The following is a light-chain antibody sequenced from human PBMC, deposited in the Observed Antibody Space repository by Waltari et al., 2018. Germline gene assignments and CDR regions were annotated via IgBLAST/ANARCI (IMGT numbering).Light chain of an antibody. CDR1: ESVITF. V-gene: IGKV3-11*01. CDR2: DAS. Sequence: ETVLTQYPATLSLSPGGRATLACRASESVITFLSWYQQRPGQAPRLLIYDASKRATGIPARFSGAGSGTDFILTISNLEPEDFALYFCEQRSSWPRTFGQGTKLEMK. J-gene: IGKJ2*01. CDR3: EQRSSWPRT.